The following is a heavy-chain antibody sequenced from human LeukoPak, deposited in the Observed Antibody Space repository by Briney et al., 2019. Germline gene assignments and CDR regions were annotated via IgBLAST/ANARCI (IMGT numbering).Heavy chain of an antibody. D-gene: IGHD5-18*01. CDR2: IYYSGST. CDR3: ARGVGYSDY. CDR1: GGSISSYY. Sequence: SETLSLTCTVSGGSISSYYWSWIRQPPGKGLEWIWYIYYSGSTNYNPSLKSRVTISVDTSKNQFSLKLSSVTAADTAVYYCARGVGYSDYWGQGTLVTVSS. J-gene: IGHJ4*02. V-gene: IGHV4-59*12.